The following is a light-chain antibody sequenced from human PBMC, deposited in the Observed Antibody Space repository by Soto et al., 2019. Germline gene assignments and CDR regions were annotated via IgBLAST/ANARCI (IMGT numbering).Light chain of an antibody. V-gene: IGKV3-11*01. Sequence: EVVLTHSPATLTLSPGERATHSCRASQSVTSYLAWYQQKPGQAPRLLIYAASNRATGIPARFSGSGSGTDFTLTICSLEPEDFAVYYCQQRSNWPPVYTFGQGTK. J-gene: IGKJ2*01. CDR2: AAS. CDR3: QQRSNWPPVYT. CDR1: QSVTSY.